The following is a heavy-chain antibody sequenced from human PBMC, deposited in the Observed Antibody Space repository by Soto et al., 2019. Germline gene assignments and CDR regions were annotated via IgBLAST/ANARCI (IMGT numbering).Heavy chain of an antibody. CDR3: ATDYGDYYFDH. D-gene: IGHD4-17*01. CDR2: IIPMLGIA. CDR1: GGTFSSYT. J-gene: IGHJ4*02. V-gene: IGHV1-69*02. Sequence: QVQLVQSGAEVKKPGSSVKVSCKPSGGTFSSYTISWVRQAPGQGLEWMGRIIPMLGIANYAPKLQGRVTITADKCTSTADMELSSLRSEDTAVDYCATDYGDYYFDHWGQGTLVTVSS.